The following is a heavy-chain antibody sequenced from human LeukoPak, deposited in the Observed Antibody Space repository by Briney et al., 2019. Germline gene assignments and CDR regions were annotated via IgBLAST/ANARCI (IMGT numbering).Heavy chain of an antibody. CDR1: GGTFSSYA. Sequence: GSSVKVSCKASGGTFSSYAISLVRQAPGQGLEWMGRIIPILGIANYAQKFQGRVTITADKSTSTAYMELSSLRSEDTAVYYCARYCSSTSCYKVAPDYWGQGTLVTVSS. D-gene: IGHD2-2*02. CDR3: ARYCSSTSCYKVAPDY. CDR2: IIPILGIA. V-gene: IGHV1-69*04. J-gene: IGHJ4*02.